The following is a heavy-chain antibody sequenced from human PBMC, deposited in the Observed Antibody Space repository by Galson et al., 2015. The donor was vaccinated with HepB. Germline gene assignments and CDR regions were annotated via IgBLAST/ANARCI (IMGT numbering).Heavy chain of an antibody. J-gene: IGHJ2*01. V-gene: IGHV3-30*18. CDR2: ISYDGSNK. CDR3: AKDPGYCSGGSCYLQGYFDL. CDR1: GFTFSSYG. D-gene: IGHD2-15*01. Sequence: SLRLSCAASGFTFSSYGMHWVRQAPGKGLEWVAVISYDGSNKYYADSVKGRFTISRDNSKNTLYLQMNSLRAEDTAVYYCAKDPGYCSGGSCYLQGYFDLWGRGTLVTVSS.